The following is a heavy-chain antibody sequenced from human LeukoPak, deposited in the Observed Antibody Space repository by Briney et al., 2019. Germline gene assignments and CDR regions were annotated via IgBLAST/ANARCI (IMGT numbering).Heavy chain of an antibody. Sequence: GGSLRLSCAASGFTFSDYYMNWIRQAPGKGLEWLSYIGPSGNDINYADSVRGRFTISRDNAKNSLFLQMSSLTAEDTAVYYCAELGITMIGGVWGKGTTVTISS. CDR3: AELGITMIGGV. V-gene: IGHV3-11*04. CDR2: IGPSGNDI. CDR1: GFTFSDYY. D-gene: IGHD3-10*02. J-gene: IGHJ6*04.